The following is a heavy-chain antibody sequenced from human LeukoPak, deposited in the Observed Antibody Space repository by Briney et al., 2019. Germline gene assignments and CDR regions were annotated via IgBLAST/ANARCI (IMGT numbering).Heavy chain of an antibody. D-gene: IGHD3-22*01. CDR2: MNPNSGNT. J-gene: IGHJ4*02. CDR3: ARMYYYDSSGYYSLDY. CDR1: GYTFTSYD. V-gene: IGHV1-8*01. Sequence: GASVKVSCKASGYTFTSYDINWVRQATGQGLEWIGWMNPNSGNTGYAQKFQGRVTMTRNTSISTAYMELSSLRSEDTAVYYCARMYYYDSSGYYSLDYWGQGTLVTVSS.